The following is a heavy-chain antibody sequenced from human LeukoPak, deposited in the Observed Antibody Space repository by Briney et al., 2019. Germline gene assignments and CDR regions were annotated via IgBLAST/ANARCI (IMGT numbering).Heavy chain of an antibody. V-gene: IGHV3-23*01. J-gene: IGHJ3*02. CDR3: AKGGYYYDAGGKDDAFDI. Sequence: GGSLRLSCAVSGFTFSRYAMSWVRQAPGKGLEWVSSISGGGGSTYYGDSVKGRFTISRDNSKNTLYVQMNSLRAEDTAVYYCAKGGYYYDAGGKDDAFDIWGQGITVTVSS. D-gene: IGHD3-22*01. CDR1: GFTFSRYA. CDR2: ISGGGGST.